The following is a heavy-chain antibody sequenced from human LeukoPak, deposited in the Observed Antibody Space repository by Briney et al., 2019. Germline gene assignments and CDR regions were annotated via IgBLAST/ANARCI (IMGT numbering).Heavy chain of an antibody. CDR1: EFTFSDYY. D-gene: IGHD1-1*01. J-gene: IGHJ4*02. V-gene: IGHV3-11*04. CDR3: ARDIPQTGAPGELDY. CDR2: ISNGGSTL. Sequence: KPGGSLRLSCAASEFTFSDYYMSWIRQAPGKGLEWVSYISNGGSTLYYADSVKGRFTISRANAKNSLYLQMNSLRAEDTAVYYCARDIPQTGAPGELDYWGQGTLVTVSS.